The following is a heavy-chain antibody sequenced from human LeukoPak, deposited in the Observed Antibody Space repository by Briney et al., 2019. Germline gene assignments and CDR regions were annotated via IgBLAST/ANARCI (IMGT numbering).Heavy chain of an antibody. CDR2: ISSSSSYI. V-gene: IGHV3-21*01. D-gene: IGHD1-1*01. CDR3: ARRTTQKSFDY. J-gene: IGHJ4*02. Sequence: GGSLRLSCAPSGFSFSGYSMNWVRQAPGKGLEWVSSISSSSSYIYFADSVKGRFTISRDNAKNSLYLQMNSLRAEDTGVYYCARRTTQKSFDYWGQGTLVTVSS. CDR1: GFSFSGYS.